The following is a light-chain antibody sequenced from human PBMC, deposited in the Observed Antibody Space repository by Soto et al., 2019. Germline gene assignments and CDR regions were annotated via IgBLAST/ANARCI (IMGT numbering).Light chain of an antibody. CDR3: QQYGSPTWT. V-gene: IGKV2-30*02. J-gene: IGKJ1*01. CDR1: QSLVHSDGIAY. Sequence: DVVMTQSPLSLPVTLGQPASISCRSNQSLVHSDGIAYFSWFQRRPGRSPRRLIYKVSNRDSGVPARFSGSGSGTDFALKISRVEAEDFAVYYCQQYGSPTWTFGQGTKVDIK. CDR2: KVS.